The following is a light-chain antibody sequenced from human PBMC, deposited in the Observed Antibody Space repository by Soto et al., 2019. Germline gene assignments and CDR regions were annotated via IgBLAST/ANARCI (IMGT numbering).Light chain of an antibody. CDR1: SSDIGGYNF. CDR2: EVN. Sequence: QSVLTQPASVSGSPGQSITISCTGTSSDIGGYNFVSWYQHHPGKAPKLMIYEVNNRPSGVSSRFSGSKSGNTASLTISGLQSEDEADYYCSSYTTSTSFILFGGGTKLTVL. J-gene: IGLJ2*01. V-gene: IGLV2-14*01. CDR3: SSYTTSTSFIL.